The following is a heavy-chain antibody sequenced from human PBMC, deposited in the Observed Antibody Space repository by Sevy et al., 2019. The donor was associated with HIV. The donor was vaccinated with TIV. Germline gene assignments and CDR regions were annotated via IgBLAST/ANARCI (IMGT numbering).Heavy chain of an antibody. CDR2: ISSSSSTI. V-gene: IGHV3-48*01. Sequence: GGSPRLSCAASGFTFSSYNMNWVRQAPGKGLEWVSYISSSSSTIYYADSVKGRFTISRDNAKNSLYLQMNSLRAEDTAVYYCARDGNGLFDYWGQGTLVTVSS. D-gene: IGHD2-8*01. CDR3: ARDGNGLFDY. J-gene: IGHJ4*02. CDR1: GFTFSSYN.